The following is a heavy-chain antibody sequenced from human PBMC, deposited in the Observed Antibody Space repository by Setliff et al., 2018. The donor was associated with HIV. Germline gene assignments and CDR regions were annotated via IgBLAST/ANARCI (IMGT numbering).Heavy chain of an antibody. CDR2: ISAYNGNT. CDR1: GYTFTSYG. CDR3: ARDQITMVRGTLGAFDI. J-gene: IGHJ3*02. Sequence: GASVKVSCKASGYTFTSYGISWVRQAPGQGLEWMGWISAYNGNTNYAQKLQGRVTMTTDTSTSTAYMELRSLRSDDTAVYYCARDQITMVRGTLGAFDIWGRGTMVTVSS. V-gene: IGHV1-18*01. D-gene: IGHD3-10*01.